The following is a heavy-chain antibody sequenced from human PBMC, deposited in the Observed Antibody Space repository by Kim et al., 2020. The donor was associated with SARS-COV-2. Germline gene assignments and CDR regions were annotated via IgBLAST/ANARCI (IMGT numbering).Heavy chain of an antibody. CDR3: ARGRAAAGKWGWFDP. D-gene: IGHD6-13*01. CDR2: IYSGGST. J-gene: IGHJ5*02. V-gene: IGHV3-53*01. Sequence: GGSVRLSCAASGFTVSSNYMSWVRQAPGKGLEWVSVIYSGGSTYYADSVKGRFTISRDNSKNTLYLQMNSLRAEDTAVYYCARGRAAAGKWGWFDPWGQGTLVTVSS. CDR1: GFTVSSNY.